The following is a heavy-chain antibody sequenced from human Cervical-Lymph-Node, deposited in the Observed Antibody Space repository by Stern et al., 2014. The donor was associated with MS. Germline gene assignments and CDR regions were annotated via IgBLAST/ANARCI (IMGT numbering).Heavy chain of an antibody. V-gene: IGHV3-23*04. Sequence: EKQLVASGGGLVQPGGSLRLSCVASGFTFATYAMTWVRQAPGRGLECVSFITNSGGDTYSADSVKGRFTISRDNSKNTLFLQMSSLRADDTALYYCARAYGVAAAQYWGQGALVTVSS. J-gene: IGHJ4*02. CDR1: GFTFATYA. D-gene: IGHD3-3*01. CDR2: ITNSGGDT. CDR3: ARAYGVAAAQY.